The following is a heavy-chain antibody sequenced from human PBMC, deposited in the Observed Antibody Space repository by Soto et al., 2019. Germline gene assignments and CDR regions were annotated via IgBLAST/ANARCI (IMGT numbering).Heavy chain of an antibody. D-gene: IGHD3-22*01. V-gene: IGHV3-72*01. CDR1: GFTLSYHY. CDR2: SRDKPQGYST. CDR3: VRATYFSDSSGYTRCLDY. J-gene: IGHJ4*02. Sequence: GGSLRLSCAGSGFTLSYHYIDWVRQAPGKGLEWVGRSRDKPQGYSTAYAASVKGRFTTPRDESKNSAYLQMNSLKTEDTAVYYCVRATYFSDSSGYTRCLDYWGQGTLVTVSS.